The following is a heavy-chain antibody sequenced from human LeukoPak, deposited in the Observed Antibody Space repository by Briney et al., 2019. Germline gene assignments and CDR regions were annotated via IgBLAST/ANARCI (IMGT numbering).Heavy chain of an antibody. CDR2: INHSGST. CDR3: ARRRSIRYYDSSGYYSSHFDY. Sequence: PSETLSLTCAVYGGSFSGYYWSWIRQPPGKGLEWIGEINHSGSTNYNPSLKSRVTISVDTSKNQFSLKLSSVTAADTAVYYCARRRSIRYYDSSGYYSSHFDYWGQGTLVTVSS. J-gene: IGHJ4*02. CDR1: GGSFSGYY. D-gene: IGHD3-22*01. V-gene: IGHV4-34*01.